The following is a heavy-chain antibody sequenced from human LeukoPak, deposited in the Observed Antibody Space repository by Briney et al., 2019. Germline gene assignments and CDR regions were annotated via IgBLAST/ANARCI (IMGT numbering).Heavy chain of an antibody. CDR2: TYYRSKWLN. V-gene: IGHV6-1*01. D-gene: IGHD7-27*01. CDR3: ARDSALGLDVFDI. J-gene: IGHJ3*02. CDR1: GDSVSSNSAT. Sequence: SQTLSPTCAISGDSVSSNSATWNWIRQSPSRGLEWLGRTYYRSKWLNDYAPSVKSRIIVNADTSKNQFSLQLKSVTPEDTAVYFCARDSALGLDVFDIWGQGTMVTVSS.